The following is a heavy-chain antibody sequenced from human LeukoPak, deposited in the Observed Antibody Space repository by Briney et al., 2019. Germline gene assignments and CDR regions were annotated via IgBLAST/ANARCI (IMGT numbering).Heavy chain of an antibody. Sequence: SETLSLTCAVYGGSFSGYYWSWIRQPPGKGLEWIGEINHSGSPNYNPSLKSRVTISVDTSKNQFSLKLSSVTAADTAVYYCAAGVYDYVWGSYRYFDYWGQGTLVTVSS. J-gene: IGHJ4*02. V-gene: IGHV4-34*01. CDR3: AAGVYDYVWGSYRYFDY. CDR1: GGSFSGYY. D-gene: IGHD3-16*02. CDR2: INHSGSP.